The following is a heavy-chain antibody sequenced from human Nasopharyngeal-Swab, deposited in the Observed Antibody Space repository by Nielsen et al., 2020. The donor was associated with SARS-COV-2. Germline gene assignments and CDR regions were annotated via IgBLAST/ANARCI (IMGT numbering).Heavy chain of an antibody. D-gene: IGHD6-25*01. CDR2: ISGSGGST. CDR3: AKWAGGMRLRYFDY. J-gene: IGHJ4*02. CDR1: GFTFSSYA. V-gene: IGHV3-23*01. Sequence: GGSLRLSCAASGFTFSSYAMSWARQAPGKGLEWVSAISGSGGSTYYSDSVKGRFTISRDNSKNTLYLQMNSLRAEDTAVYYCAKWAGGMRLRYFDYWGQGTLVNVSS.